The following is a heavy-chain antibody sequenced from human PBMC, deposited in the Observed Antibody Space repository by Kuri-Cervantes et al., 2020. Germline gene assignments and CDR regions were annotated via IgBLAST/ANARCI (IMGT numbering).Heavy chain of an antibody. CDR1: GGSISSGGYS. CDR2: IYHSGST. Sequence: SETLSFTCAVSGGSISSGGYSWSWIRQPPGKGLEWIGYIYHSGSTYYNPSLKSRVTISVDRSKNQFSLKLSSVTAADTAVYYCARQGVIMVWYFDLWGRGTLVTVSS. V-gene: IGHV4-30-2*01. D-gene: IGHD3-3*01. J-gene: IGHJ2*01. CDR3: ARQGVIMVWYFDL.